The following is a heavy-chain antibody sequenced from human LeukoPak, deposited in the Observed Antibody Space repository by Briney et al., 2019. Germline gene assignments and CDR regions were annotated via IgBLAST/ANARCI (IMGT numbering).Heavy chain of an antibody. CDR1: GGTFSSYA. V-gene: IGHV1-69*04. CDR3: ASQYSGYDWVVDY. D-gene: IGHD5-12*01. CDR2: IIPILGIA. Sequence: SVKVSCKASGGTFSSYAISWVRQAPGQGLEWMGRIIPILGIANYAQKFQGRVTITADKSTSTAYMELSSLRSEDTAVYYCASQYSGYDWVVDYWGQGTLVTVSS. J-gene: IGHJ4*02.